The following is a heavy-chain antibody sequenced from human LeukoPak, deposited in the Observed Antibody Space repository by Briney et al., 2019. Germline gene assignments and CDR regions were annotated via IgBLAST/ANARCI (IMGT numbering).Heavy chain of an antibody. J-gene: IGHJ4*02. CDR3: ARDGGAALNYFDY. CDR2: ISSSSSYI. D-gene: IGHD6-6*01. Sequence: PWGSLRLSCAASGFTFSSYSMNWVRQAPGKGLEWVSSISSSSSYIYYADSVKGRFTISRDNAKNSLYLQMNSLRAEDTAVYYCARDGGAALNYFDYWGQGTLVTVSS. V-gene: IGHV3-21*01. CDR1: GFTFSSYS.